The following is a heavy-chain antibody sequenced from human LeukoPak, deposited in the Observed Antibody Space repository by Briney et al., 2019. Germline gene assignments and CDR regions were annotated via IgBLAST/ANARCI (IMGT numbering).Heavy chain of an antibody. V-gene: IGHV3-48*02. CDR2: ISSGSSTI. CDR1: GFTFSFYN. D-gene: IGHD3-22*01. Sequence: GGSLRLSCAASGFTFSFYNMNWVRQAPGKGLEWVSYISSGSSTIYYADSVKGRFTISRDNAKNSLYLQMNSLRDEDTAVDYCARASRTYYDSSGYPLNDAFDIWGQGTMVTVSS. CDR3: ARASRTYYDSSGYPLNDAFDI. J-gene: IGHJ3*02.